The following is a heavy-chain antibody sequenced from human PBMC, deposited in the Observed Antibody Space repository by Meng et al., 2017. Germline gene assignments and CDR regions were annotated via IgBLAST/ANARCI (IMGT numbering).Heavy chain of an antibody. J-gene: IGHJ4*02. D-gene: IGHD6-13*01. CDR2: IIPIFGTA. V-gene: IGHV1-69*01. CDR1: GGTFSSYA. Sequence: PLVRSGAEVKKPGSSVKISCKASGGTFSSYAISWGRQAPGQGLEGMGGIIPIFGTANYTQKFQGRVTITADESTSTAYMELSSLRSEDTAVYYCARDIAGCFGYWGQGTLVTVSS. CDR3: ARDIAGCFGY.